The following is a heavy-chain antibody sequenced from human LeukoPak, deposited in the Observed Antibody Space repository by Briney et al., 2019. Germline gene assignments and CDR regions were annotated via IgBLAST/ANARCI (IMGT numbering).Heavy chain of an antibody. CDR3: ARGFCSNTRCYKEMATILPDY. CDR2: MNPNSGNA. V-gene: IGHV1-8*01. D-gene: IGHD2-2*02. CDR1: GYTFTSYD. J-gene: IGHJ4*02. Sequence: ASVKVSCKASGYTFTSYDINWVRQASGQGLEWMGWMNPNSGNAGFARNLQGRVTMTRNSSINTAYMELSSLRSEDTAVYYCARGFCSNTRCYKEMATILPDYWGQGALVTVSS.